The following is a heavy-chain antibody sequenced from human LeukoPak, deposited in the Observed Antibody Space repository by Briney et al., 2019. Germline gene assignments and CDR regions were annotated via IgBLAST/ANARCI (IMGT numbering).Heavy chain of an antibody. J-gene: IGHJ6*02. V-gene: IGHV4-59*08. CDR3: ARSYNNAGYFYYGMDV. CDR1: GGSINTYY. Sequence: SQTLSLTCTVSGGSINTYYWSWIRQPPGKGLEWIGYTYYSGSTDYNPSLKSRVTISLDTSKNQFSLRLSSVTAADTAVYYCARSYNNAGYFYYGMDVWGQGTTVTVSS. CDR2: TYYSGST. D-gene: IGHD5-24*01.